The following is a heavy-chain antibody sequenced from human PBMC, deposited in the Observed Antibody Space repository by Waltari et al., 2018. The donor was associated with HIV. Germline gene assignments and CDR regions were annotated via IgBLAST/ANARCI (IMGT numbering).Heavy chain of an antibody. Sequence: QVLLVQSGAEVKKPGSSVKVSCKTSGGTLSNNVITWVRQAPGQGLEWMGGIIPVFGTADYAQKFRDRVTITADESTTTVYMEVSSLRPDDTAVYYCARDEGLTLGAAGDASDIWGQGTVVTVSS. J-gene: IGHJ3*02. CDR2: IIPVFGTA. CDR1: GGTLSNNV. V-gene: IGHV1-69*01. CDR3: ARDEGLTLGAAGDASDI. D-gene: IGHD1-26*01.